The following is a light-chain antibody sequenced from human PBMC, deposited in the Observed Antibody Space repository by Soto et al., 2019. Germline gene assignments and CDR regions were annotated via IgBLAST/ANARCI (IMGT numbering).Light chain of an antibody. V-gene: IGLV2-11*01. CDR2: DVS. J-gene: IGLJ1*01. Sequence: LTQPLSGSWSPGQSVTISCTGTSSDIGNYNYVSWYQQYPGKAPKLIIYDVSKRPSGIPDRFFGSKFGNTASLTISGLQAEDEADYYCCSYAGSLIFVFGTGTRSPS. CDR3: CSYAGSLIFV. CDR1: SSDIGNYNY.